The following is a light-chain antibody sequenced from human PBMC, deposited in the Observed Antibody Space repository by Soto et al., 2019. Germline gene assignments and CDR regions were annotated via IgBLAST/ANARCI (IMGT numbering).Light chain of an antibody. V-gene: IGKV1D-13*01. CDR1: QSISNH. J-gene: IGKJ4*01. CDR2: VAS. Sequence: IHLTQSPSSLSAPVGDTVTITCRASQSISNHLVWYQQKPGKAPKILIYVASSLESGVPSRFSGSGSGTDFTLTITSLQSEDFAVYYCQQYNNWPLTFGGGTKVDIK. CDR3: QQYNNWPLT.